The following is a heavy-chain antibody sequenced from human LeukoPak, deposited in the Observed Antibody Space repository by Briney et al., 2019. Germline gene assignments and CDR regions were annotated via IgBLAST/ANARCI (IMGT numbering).Heavy chain of an antibody. CDR1: GYTLTELS. D-gene: IGHD3-22*01. Sequence: ASVKVSCKVSGYTLTELSMHWVRQAPGKGPEWMGGFDPEDGETIYAQKFQGRVTMTEDTSTDTAYMELSSLRSEDTAVYYCATALVYYDSSGYPHFDYWGQGTLVTVSS. V-gene: IGHV1-24*01. CDR2: FDPEDGET. J-gene: IGHJ4*02. CDR3: ATALVYYDSSGYPHFDY.